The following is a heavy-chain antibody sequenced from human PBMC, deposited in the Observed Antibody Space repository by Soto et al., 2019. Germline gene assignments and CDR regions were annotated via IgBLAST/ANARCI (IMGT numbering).Heavy chain of an antibody. CDR2: ISGSGGNT. J-gene: IGHJ4*02. CDR1: GFTFSRYA. Sequence: GGSLRLSCAASGFTFSRYAMSWVRQAPGKGLEWVSAISGSGGNTYYADSVKGRFAMSRDNSKNTLYVQLNSLRVDDTAIYYCAKGLLYDSRNYYFDFWGQGTLVTVSS. CDR3: AKGLLYDSRNYYFDF. D-gene: IGHD3-22*01. V-gene: IGHV3-23*01.